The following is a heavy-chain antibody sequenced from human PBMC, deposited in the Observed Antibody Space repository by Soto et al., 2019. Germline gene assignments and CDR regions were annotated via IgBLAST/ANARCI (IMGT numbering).Heavy chain of an antibody. J-gene: IGHJ4*02. CDR1: HGPIRILG. Sequence: PSKSQAVTTNFSHGPIRILGRSWIRQPPGKGLEWIGYIYYSGSTNYNPSLKSRVTISVDTSKNQFSLKLSSVTAADKAVYYCARIGPYFDYWGQGTLVTVSS. CDR2: IYYSGST. CDR3: ARIGPYFDY. V-gene: IGHV4-59*11.